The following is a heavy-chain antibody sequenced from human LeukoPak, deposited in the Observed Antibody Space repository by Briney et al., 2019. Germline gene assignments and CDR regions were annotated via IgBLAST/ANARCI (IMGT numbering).Heavy chain of an antibody. Sequence: GGSLRLSCAASGFTFSNFDMHWVRQATAKGLEWASGIGTEGVTFYPDAIKGLFTIYRENAKNSFYLQMDSLGAGDTAVYYCARGRFVLVPSLERWYFDLWGRGTLVTVSS. CDR2: IGTEGVT. J-gene: IGHJ2*01. CDR3: ARGRFVLVPSLERWYFDL. V-gene: IGHV3-13*01. D-gene: IGHD2-8*02. CDR1: GFTFSNFD.